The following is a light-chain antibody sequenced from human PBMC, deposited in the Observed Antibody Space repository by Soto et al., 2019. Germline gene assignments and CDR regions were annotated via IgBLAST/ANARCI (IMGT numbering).Light chain of an antibody. V-gene: IGKV3D-15*01. CDR3: QQYNNWPPIP. CDR2: GAS. CDR1: QRVSSN. J-gene: IGKJ5*01. Sequence: EIVMTQSPGPLSVSPGERSTLSCRASQRVSSNLAWYQQKTGQATRLLIYGASIRATGIPARFSSSGSGTDLTLNLSSLQSEDFAVYYCQQYNNWPPIPFGQGTRLEIK.